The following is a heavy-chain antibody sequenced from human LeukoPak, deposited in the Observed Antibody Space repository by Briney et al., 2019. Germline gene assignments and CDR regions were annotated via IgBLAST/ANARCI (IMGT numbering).Heavy chain of an antibody. D-gene: IGHD3-16*01. CDR3: ARAGVDYVWGLYYYYYYYMDV. V-gene: IGHV3-48*03. CDR2: ISSSGSTI. Sequence: QSGGSLRLSCAASGFTFSSYEMNWVRQAPGKGLEWVSYISSSGSTIYYADSVKGRFTISRDNAKNSLYLQMNSLRAEDTAVYYCARAGVDYVWGLYYYYYYYMDVWGKGTTVTISS. J-gene: IGHJ6*03. CDR1: GFTFSSYE.